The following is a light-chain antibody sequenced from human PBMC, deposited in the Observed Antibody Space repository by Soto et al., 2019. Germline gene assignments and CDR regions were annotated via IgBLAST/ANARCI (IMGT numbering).Light chain of an antibody. J-gene: IGKJ5*01. CDR3: QQYNNYIT. V-gene: IGKV3-15*01. Sequence: EIVMTQSPATLSVSPGERASLSCRASQSVSSRLAWYQHKPCQAPRLVIYGASTRATGIPARFSGSGSGTEFTHTISSLQSEDFAVYYSQQYNNYITCGQGTRLVIK. CDR2: GAS. CDR1: QSVSSR.